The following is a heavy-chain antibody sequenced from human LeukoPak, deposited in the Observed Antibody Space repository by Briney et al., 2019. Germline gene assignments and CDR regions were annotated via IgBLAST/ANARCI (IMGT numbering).Heavy chain of an antibody. V-gene: IGHV3-30*18. D-gene: IGHD6-13*01. Sequence: QPGRSLRLSCAASGFTFNNYGMHYVRQAPGKGQEWVAVISDDGRNKNYADSVKGRFTISRDSSNNTLYLQMNSLRAEDTGVYFCAKDRETTASGTFDFRGQGTLVTVSS. J-gene: IGHJ4*02. CDR2: ISDDGRNK. CDR3: AKDRETTASGTFDF. CDR1: GFTFNNYG.